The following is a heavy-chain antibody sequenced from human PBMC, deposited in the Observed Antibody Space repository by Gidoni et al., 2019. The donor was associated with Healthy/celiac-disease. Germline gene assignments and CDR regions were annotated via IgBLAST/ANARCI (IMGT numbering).Heavy chain of an antibody. V-gene: IGHV3-23*01. J-gene: IGHJ6*02. CDR1: GFTFSSYA. CDR2: ISGSGGST. D-gene: IGHD3-10*01. Sequence: EVQLLASGGGLVQPGGSLRLSCAASGFTFSSYAMSWVRQAPGKGLEWVSAISGSGGSTYYADSVKGRFTISRDNSKNTLYLQMNSLRAEDTAVYYCASGVLFYYYYYGMDVWGQGTTVTVSS. CDR3: ASGVLFYYYYYGMDV.